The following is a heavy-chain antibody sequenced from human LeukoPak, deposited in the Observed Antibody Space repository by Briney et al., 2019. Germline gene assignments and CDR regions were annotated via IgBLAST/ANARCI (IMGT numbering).Heavy chain of an antibody. CDR1: GASIRNYY. CDR3: ARRYSSSWYVGFFDP. V-gene: IGHV4-59*08. Sequence: SETLSLTCTVSGASIRNYYWSWIRQSPGKGLEWIGYIYYSGSTNYNPSLESRVAMSVDTSKNQFPLRLSSVTAADTAIYYCARRYSSSWYVGFFDPWGQGTLVTVSS. D-gene: IGHD6-13*01. CDR2: IYYSGST. J-gene: IGHJ5*02.